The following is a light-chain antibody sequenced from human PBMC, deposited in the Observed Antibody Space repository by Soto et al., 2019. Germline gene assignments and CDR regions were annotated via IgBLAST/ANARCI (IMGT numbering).Light chain of an antibody. CDR1: QSISSSY. V-gene: IGKV3-20*01. CDR3: QQYGSSAWT. CDR2: GAP. Sequence: EVVMTQTPATLSVSPGESPTLSCRASQSISSSYLAWYQQKHGQAPRXXIYGAPSRATGIPDRFSGSGSGTDLTITISRLEPEDFAVFYCQQYGSSAWTFGQGTKVDI. J-gene: IGKJ1*01.